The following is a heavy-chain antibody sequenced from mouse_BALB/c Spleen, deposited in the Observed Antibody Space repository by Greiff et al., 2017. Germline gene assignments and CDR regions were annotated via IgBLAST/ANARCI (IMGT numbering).Heavy chain of an antibody. CDR2: INPYNGDT. V-gene: IGHV1-20*02. J-gene: IGHJ2*01. CDR1: GYSFTGYF. D-gene: IGHD1-2*01. Sequence: VQLQQSGPELVKPGASVKISCKASGYSFTGYFMNWVMQSHGKSLEWIGRINPYNGDTFYNQKFKCKATLTVDKSSSTAHMELRSLASEDSAVYYCARTYYGLFDYWGQGTTLTVSS. CDR3: ARTYYGLFDY.